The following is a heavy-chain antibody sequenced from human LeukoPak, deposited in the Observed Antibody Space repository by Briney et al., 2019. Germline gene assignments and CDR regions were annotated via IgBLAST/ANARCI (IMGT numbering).Heavy chain of an antibody. D-gene: IGHD1-26*01. J-gene: IGHJ4*02. CDR2: ISYDGSNK. CDR1: GFTFSSYA. Sequence: GGSLRLSCAASGFTFSSYAMHWVRQAPGKGLEWVAVISYDGSNKYYADSVKGRFTISRDNSKNTLYLQMNSLRAEDTAVYYCASGRYSVYWGQGTLVTVSS. CDR3: ASGRYSVY. V-gene: IGHV3-30*01.